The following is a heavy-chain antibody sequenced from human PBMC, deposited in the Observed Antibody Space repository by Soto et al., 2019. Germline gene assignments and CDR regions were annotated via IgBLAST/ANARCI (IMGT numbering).Heavy chain of an antibody. V-gene: IGHV3-7*01. CDR3: ASSHLYPAMLSSFDY. CDR1: GFTFSSYW. D-gene: IGHD5-18*01. J-gene: IGHJ4*02. CDR2: IKQDGSEK. Sequence: LRLSWAASGFTFSSYWMSWVRQAPGKGLEWVANIKQDGSEKYYVDSVKGRFTISRDDAKNSMYLQMNSLRVGDTAVYYCASSHLYPAMLSSFDYCGQGPLVTVSS.